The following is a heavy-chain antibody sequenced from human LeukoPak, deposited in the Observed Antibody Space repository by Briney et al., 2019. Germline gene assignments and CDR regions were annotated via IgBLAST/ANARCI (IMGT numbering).Heavy chain of an antibody. Sequence: ASVKVSCKASGYTFTSYDINWVRQATGQGLEWMGWMNPNSGNTGYAQKFQGRVTMTRNTSISTAYMELSSLRSEDTAVYYCARGPRKDIVATMYAFDIWGQGTMVTVSS. V-gene: IGHV1-8*01. CDR3: ARGPRKDIVATMYAFDI. CDR2: MNPNSGNT. CDR1: GYTFTSYD. D-gene: IGHD5-12*01. J-gene: IGHJ3*02.